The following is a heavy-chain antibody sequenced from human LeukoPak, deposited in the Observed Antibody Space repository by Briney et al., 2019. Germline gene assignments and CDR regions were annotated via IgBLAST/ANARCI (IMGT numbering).Heavy chain of an antibody. D-gene: IGHD6-19*01. Sequence: PSETLSLTCTVSGGSISSGSYYWRWIRQPAGKGLEWIGRIYTSGSTNYNPSLKSRVTISVDTSKNQFSLKLSSVTAADTAVYYCASSQKWLDLFDYWGQGTLVTVSS. V-gene: IGHV4-61*02. J-gene: IGHJ4*02. CDR3: ASSQKWLDLFDY. CDR1: GGSISSGSYY. CDR2: IYTSGST.